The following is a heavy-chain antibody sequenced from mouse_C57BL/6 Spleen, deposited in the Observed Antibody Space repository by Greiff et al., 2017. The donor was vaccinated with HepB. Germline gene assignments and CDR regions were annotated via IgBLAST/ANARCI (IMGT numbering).Heavy chain of an antibody. CDR2: IYPRSGNT. CDR3: ARYGNYEGFDY. D-gene: IGHD2-1*01. J-gene: IGHJ2*01. CDR1: GYTFTSYG. V-gene: IGHV1-81*01. Sequence: VKLMESGAELARPGASVKLSCKASGYTFTSYGISWVKQRTGQGLEWIGEIYPRSGNTYYNEKFKGKATLTADKSSSTAYMELRSLTSEDSAVYFCARYGNYEGFDYWGQGTTLTVSS.